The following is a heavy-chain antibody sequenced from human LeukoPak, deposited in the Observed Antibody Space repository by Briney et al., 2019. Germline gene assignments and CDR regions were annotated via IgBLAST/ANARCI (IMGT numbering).Heavy chain of an antibody. V-gene: IGHV4-59*01. J-gene: IGHJ6*03. D-gene: IGHD5-12*01. CDR1: GGSISSYY. CDR2: TYYSGST. Sequence: SETLSLTCTVSGGSISSYYWSWIRQPPGKGLEWIGYTYYSGSTNYNPSLKSRVTISVDTSKNQFSLKLSSVTAADTAVYYCARDRRRGYSGYGPPYYYYYYMDVWGKGTTVTVSS. CDR3: ARDRRRGYSGYGPPYYYYYYMDV.